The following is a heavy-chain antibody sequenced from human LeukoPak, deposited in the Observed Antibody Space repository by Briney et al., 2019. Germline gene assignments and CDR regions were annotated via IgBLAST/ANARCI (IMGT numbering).Heavy chain of an antibody. Sequence: PGGSLRLSCAASGFTFSSYGMHWVRQAPGKGLDWVAFIHHDGSNKYYADSVRGRFTISRDNSKNTLYLQMNSLRAEDTAVYYCARAGVQTVGAKYYFDYWGQGTLVTVSS. CDR1: GFTFSSYG. V-gene: IGHV3-30*02. J-gene: IGHJ4*02. D-gene: IGHD1-26*01. CDR3: ARAGVQTVGAKYYFDY. CDR2: IHHDGSNK.